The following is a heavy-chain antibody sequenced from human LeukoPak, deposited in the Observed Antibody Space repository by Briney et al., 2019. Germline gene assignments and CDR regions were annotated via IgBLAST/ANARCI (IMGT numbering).Heavy chain of an antibody. D-gene: IGHD1-1*01. Sequence: PGGSLRLSCAASGFTVSSNSMSWLRQAPGKGLEWVSVIYSGGSTYYADSLKGRFTISRDNSKNTLYLHMNSLRAEDTAVYYCATSTGTTSGMDVWGQGTTVTVSS. CDR1: GFTVSSNS. CDR2: IYSGGST. J-gene: IGHJ6*02. CDR3: ATSTGTTSGMDV. V-gene: IGHV3-66*01.